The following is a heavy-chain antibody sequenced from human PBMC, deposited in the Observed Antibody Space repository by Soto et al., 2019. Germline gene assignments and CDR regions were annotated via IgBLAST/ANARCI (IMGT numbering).Heavy chain of an antibody. V-gene: IGHV4-59*01. CDR3: ARANSSTWYKLEYKWFDP. D-gene: IGHD6-13*01. J-gene: IGHJ5*02. Sequence: SETLSLTCTVSGGSINDYYWSWIRQTPGKGLEWVGFMYYSETTKYNPSLKGRVNMSLDTSKNQVSLHLQSVTAADTAVYYCARANSSTWYKLEYKWFDPWGQGTLVTVSS. CDR1: GGSINDYY. CDR2: MYYSETT.